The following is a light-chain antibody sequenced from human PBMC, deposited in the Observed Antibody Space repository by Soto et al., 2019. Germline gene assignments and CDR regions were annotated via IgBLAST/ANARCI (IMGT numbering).Light chain of an antibody. Sequence: QSALTQPASVSGSPGQSINISCTGTSSDVVTYNLVSWYQQHPGKAPTVLLYEGTKRPSGVSNRFSGSKSGNTASLTISGPLTEDEDDYYSYSVSGSRTFSYVFGPGTKLTVL. CDR2: EGT. CDR1: SSDVVTYNL. J-gene: IGLJ1*01. V-gene: IGLV2-23*03. CDR3: YSVSGSRTFSYV.